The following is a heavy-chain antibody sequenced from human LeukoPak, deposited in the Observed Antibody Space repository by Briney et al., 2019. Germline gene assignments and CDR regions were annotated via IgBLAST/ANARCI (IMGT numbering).Heavy chain of an antibody. J-gene: IGHJ4*02. D-gene: IGHD3-22*01. Sequence: GGSLRLSCAASGFTFSSYSMNWVRQAPGKGLEWVSSISSSSNYIYYADSVKGRFTISRDNAKNSLYLQMNSLRAEDTAVYYCARDRELLGVITFVSDYWGQGTLVTVSS. V-gene: IGHV3-21*01. CDR3: ARDRELLGVITFVSDY. CDR1: GFTFSSYS. CDR2: ISSSSNYI.